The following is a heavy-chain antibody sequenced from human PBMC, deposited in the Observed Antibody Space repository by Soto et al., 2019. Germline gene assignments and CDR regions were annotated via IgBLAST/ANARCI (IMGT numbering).Heavy chain of an antibody. V-gene: IGHV3-48*03. J-gene: IGHJ4*02. CDR3: ARRAVVAAGLDY. D-gene: IGHD2-15*01. Sequence: GGSLRLSCAASGFTFSSYEMNWVRQAPGKGLEWVSYISSSGSTIYYADSVKGRFTISRDNAKNSLYLQMNSLRAEDTAVYYCARRAVVAAGLDYWGQGTLVTVSS. CDR2: ISSSGSTI. CDR1: GFTFSSYE.